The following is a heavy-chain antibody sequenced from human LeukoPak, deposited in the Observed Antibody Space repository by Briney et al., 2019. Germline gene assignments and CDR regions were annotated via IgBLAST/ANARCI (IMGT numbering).Heavy chain of an antibody. CDR2: ISGSGGST. D-gene: IGHD6-19*01. CDR1: GFTFSSYA. V-gene: IGHV3-23*01. CDR3: AMKWGGTYSSDWYYFDY. J-gene: IGHJ4*02. Sequence: GGSLRLSCAASGFTFSSYAMSWVRQAPGKGLEWASAISGSGGSTYYADSVKGRFTISRDNSKNTLYLQMNSLRAEDTALYYYAMKWGGTYSSDWYYFDYWGQGTLVTVSS.